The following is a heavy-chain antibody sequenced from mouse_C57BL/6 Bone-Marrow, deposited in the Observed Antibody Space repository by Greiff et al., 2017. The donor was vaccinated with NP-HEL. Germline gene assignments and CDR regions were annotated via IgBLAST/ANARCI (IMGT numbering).Heavy chain of an antibody. CDR2: ISSGSSTI. CDR1: GFTFSDYG. Sequence: DVKLVESGGGLVKPGGSLKLSCAASGFTFSDYGMHWVRQAPEKGLEWVAYISSGSSTIYYADTVKGRFTISRDNAKNTLFLQMTSLRSEDTAMYYCARRDDYGGVDYWGQGTTLTVSS. J-gene: IGHJ2*01. D-gene: IGHD2-4*01. V-gene: IGHV5-17*01. CDR3: ARRDDYGGVDY.